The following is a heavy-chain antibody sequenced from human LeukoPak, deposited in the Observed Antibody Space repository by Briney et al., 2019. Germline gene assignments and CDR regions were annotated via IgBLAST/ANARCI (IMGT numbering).Heavy chain of an antibody. CDR2: IKQDGSEN. J-gene: IGHJ4*02. V-gene: IGHV3-7*01. CDR3: VKPTITMVRGVIMMSDFDY. CDR1: GFTFSSYW. Sequence: GGSLRLSCAASGFTFSSYWMSWVRQAPGKGLEWVANIKQDGSENYYVDSVKGRFTISRDNAKNSLYLQMNSLRAEDTAVYYCVKPTITMVRGVIMMSDFDYWGQGALVTVSS. D-gene: IGHD3-10*01.